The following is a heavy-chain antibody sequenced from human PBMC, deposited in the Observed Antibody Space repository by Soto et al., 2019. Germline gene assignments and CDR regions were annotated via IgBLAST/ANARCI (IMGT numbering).Heavy chain of an antibody. V-gene: IGHV3-23*01. CDR3: ANDNPYTIFGVVQRTFDP. CDR2: ISGSGDRT. CDR1: GFTFSSYA. Sequence: PGGSLRLSCAASGFTFSSYAMFWVRQTPGKGLEWVSSISGSGDRTNYADFVKGRFTISRDNSKTTLYLEMNSLRAEDTAIYYCANDNPYTIFGVVQRTFDPWGQGTLVTVSS. D-gene: IGHD3-3*01. J-gene: IGHJ5*02.